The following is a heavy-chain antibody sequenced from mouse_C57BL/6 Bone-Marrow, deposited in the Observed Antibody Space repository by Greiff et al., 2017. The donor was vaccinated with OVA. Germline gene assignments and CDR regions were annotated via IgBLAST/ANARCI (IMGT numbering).Heavy chain of an antibody. CDR2: IDPSDSYT. V-gene: IGHV1-69*01. J-gene: IGHJ1*03. Sequence: QVHVKQPGAELVMPGASVKLSCKASGYTFTSYWMHWVKQRPGQGLEWIGEIDPSDSYTNYNQKFKGKSTLTVDKSSSTAYMQLSSLTSEDSAVYYCAREDLFDWYFDVWGTGTTVTVSS. CDR3: AREDLFDWYFDV. CDR1: GYTFTSYW.